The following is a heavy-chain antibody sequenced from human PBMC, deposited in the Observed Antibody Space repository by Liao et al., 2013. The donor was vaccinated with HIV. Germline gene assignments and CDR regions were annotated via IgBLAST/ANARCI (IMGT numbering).Heavy chain of an antibody. CDR1: GDSLNGNY. CDR3: ARGDTLNSRIKSVWFDP. D-gene: IGHD3-9*01. Sequence: QVQLQESGPGLVKPSETLSLTCTVSGDSLNGNYWSWIRRPAGKGLEWIGRIHFSGSTDYSPSLKSRVTTSLDTSKSQFFLNLNSVTAADTAVYYCARGDTLNSRIKSVWFDPWGDGTLSPSPQ. CDR2: IHFSGST. J-gene: IGHJ5*02. V-gene: IGHV4-4*07.